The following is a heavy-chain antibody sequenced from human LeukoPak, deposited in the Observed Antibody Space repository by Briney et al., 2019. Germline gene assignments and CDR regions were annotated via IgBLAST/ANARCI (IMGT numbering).Heavy chain of an antibody. V-gene: IGHV3-33*06. D-gene: IGHD2-2*01. CDR3: AKDWGQVPASISGH. J-gene: IGHJ1*01. CDR2: IWYGGNNK. CDR1: GFTFNSFA. Sequence: PGRSLRRSCAASGFTFNSFAMHWVRQAPGKGLEWVAVIWYGGNNKYYADSVKGRFTISRDTSRNTLFLQMNSLRTEDTAVYYCAKDWGQVPASISGHWGQGTLVTVSS.